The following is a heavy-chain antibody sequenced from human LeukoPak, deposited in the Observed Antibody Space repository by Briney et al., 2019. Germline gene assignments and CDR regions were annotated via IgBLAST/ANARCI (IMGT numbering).Heavy chain of an antibody. CDR3: ATYYYGSGSYNFPFDY. CDR2: ISSSSSYI. Sequence: GGSLRLSCAASGFTFSSYSINWVRQAPGKGLEWVSSISSSSSYIYYADSVKGRFTISRDNAKNSLYLQMNSLRAEDTAVYYCATYYYGSGSYNFPFDYWGQGTLVTVSS. V-gene: IGHV3-21*01. CDR1: GFTFSSYS. J-gene: IGHJ4*02. D-gene: IGHD3-10*01.